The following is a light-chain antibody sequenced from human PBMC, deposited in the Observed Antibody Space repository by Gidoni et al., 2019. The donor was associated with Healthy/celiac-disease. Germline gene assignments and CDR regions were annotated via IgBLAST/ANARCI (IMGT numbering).Light chain of an antibody. V-gene: IGKV1-39*01. Sequence: DIQMTQSTSSLSSSVGDRVTITCRASQSISSYLYWYQQKPGKAPKLLIYAASSLQSGVPSRLSGSGSGTDFTLTIISLQPEDFATYYCQQSYSTPPTFXQXTKVEIK. J-gene: IGKJ1*01. CDR1: QSISSY. CDR2: AAS. CDR3: QQSYSTPPT.